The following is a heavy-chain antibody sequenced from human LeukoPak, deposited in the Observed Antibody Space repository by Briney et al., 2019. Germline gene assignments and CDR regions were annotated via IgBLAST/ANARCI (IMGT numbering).Heavy chain of an antibody. CDR2: IIPIFGTA. J-gene: IGHJ5*02. D-gene: IGHD2-15*01. V-gene: IGHV1-69*01. CDR3: ALLYGLKAENWFDP. CDR1: GCTFSSYF. Sequence: SSVNVSCKASGCTFSSYFISWVRPAPGQGLEWMGRIIPIFGTANYEPKFQGRVTITADESTSTDYMELSSLRSEDTAVYYCALLYGLKAENWFDPWGQGTLVTVSS.